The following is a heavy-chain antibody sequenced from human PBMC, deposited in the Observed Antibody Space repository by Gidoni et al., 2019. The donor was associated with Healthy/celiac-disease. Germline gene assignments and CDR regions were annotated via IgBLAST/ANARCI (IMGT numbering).Heavy chain of an antibody. V-gene: IGHV4-38-2*02. D-gene: IGHD5-18*01. Sequence: QVQLQESGPGLVKPSETLSLTCAVSGYSISSGYYWGWIRQPPGKGLEWIGSIYHSGSTYYNPSLKSRVTISVDTSKNQFSLKLSSVTAADTAVYYCARDGYSYGRGYWGQGTLVTVSS. CDR2: IYHSGST. J-gene: IGHJ4*02. CDR1: GYSISSGYY. CDR3: ARDGYSYGRGY.